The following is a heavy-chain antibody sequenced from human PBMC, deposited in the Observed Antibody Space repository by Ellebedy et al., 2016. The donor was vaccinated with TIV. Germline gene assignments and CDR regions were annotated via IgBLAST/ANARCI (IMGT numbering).Heavy chain of an antibody. V-gene: IGHV1-69*05. J-gene: IGHJ4*02. CDR1: GGTFSSYA. Sequence: SVKVSCXASGGTFSSYAISWVRQAPGQGLEWMGGIIPIFGTASYAQKFQGRVTMTRDTSTSTVYMELSSLRSEDTAVYYCAREGGPNSSGWYLYWGQGTLVTVSS. CDR2: IIPIFGTA. CDR3: AREGGPNSSGWYLY. D-gene: IGHD6-19*01.